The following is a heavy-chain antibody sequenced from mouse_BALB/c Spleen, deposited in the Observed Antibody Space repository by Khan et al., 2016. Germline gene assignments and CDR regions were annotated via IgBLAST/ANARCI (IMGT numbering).Heavy chain of an antibody. J-gene: IGHJ4*01. Sequence: EVKLLESGPDLVKPSQSLSLTCTVTGYSITSGYSWHWIRQFPGNKLEWMAYIHYNGSTNYNPSLKSRISVTRDTSKNQFFLQLNSVTTGDTATYYCARDDYDEVYYAMHYWGQGTSVTVSS. CDR3: ARDDYDEVYYAMHY. V-gene: IGHV3-1*02. D-gene: IGHD2-4*01. CDR2: IHYNGST. CDR1: GYSITSGYS.